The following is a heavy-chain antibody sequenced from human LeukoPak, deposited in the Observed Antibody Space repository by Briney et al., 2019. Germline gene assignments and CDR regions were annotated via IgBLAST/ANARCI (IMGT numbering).Heavy chain of an antibody. CDR3: ARFHYGSGSYLY. V-gene: IGHV1-2*02. D-gene: IGHD3-10*01. Sequence: ASVKVSCKASGYTFTGYYMHWVRQAPAQGLEWMGWINPNSGGTNYAQKFQGRVTMTRDTSISTAYMELSRLRSDDTAVYYCARFHYGSGSYLYWGQGTLVTVSS. CDR1: GYTFTGYY. CDR2: INPNSGGT. J-gene: IGHJ4*02.